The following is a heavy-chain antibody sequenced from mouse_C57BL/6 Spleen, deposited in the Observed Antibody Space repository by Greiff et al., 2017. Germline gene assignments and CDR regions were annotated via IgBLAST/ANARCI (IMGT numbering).Heavy chain of an antibody. J-gene: IGHJ2*01. V-gene: IGHV1-42*01. CDR2: INPSTGGT. CDR1: GYSFTGYY. CDR3: ARSDYYGSSYDY. D-gene: IGHD1-1*01. Sequence: VQLQQSGPELVKPGASVKISCKASGYSFTGYYLNWVKQSPEKSLEWIGEINPSTGGTTYNQKFKAKDTLTVDKSSSTAYMQLKSLTSEDSAVYYCARSDYYGSSYDYWGQGTTLTVSS.